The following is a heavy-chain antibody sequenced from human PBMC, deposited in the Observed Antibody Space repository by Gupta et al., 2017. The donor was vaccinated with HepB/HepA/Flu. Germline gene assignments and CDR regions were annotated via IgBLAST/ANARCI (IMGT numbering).Heavy chain of an antibody. J-gene: IGHJ4*02. V-gene: IGHV3-23*01. CDR1: GFTLRRYA. CDR2: ISGSAGST. CDR3: AKFKDSGFLEWRSPCDS. Sequence: ELQLLESGVGLVQPGVSLRLSFTVSGFTLRRYAMSWVRQGPGKGLEWVSAISGSAGSTNDAESVKGRFTISRDNSKNTLYLQMNSLRVEDTAVYYWAKFKDSGFLEWRSPCDSWGQGTLVTVSS. D-gene: IGHD3-3*01.